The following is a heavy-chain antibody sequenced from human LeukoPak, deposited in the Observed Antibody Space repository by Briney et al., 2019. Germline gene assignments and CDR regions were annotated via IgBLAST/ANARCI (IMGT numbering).Heavy chain of an antibody. D-gene: IGHD3-22*01. V-gene: IGHV3-48*01. CDR1: GFTFSNYN. J-gene: IGHJ4*02. CDR3: AQDDYDNRDYYVG. Sequence: PGGSLRLSCAASGFTFSNYNMNWVRQAPGKGLGWLSYISGSNGKTYYADAVMGRFTVSWDNARYPLFLQISSLRVEDTGVYYCAQDDYDNRDYYVGWGQGTLVTVSS. CDR2: ISGSNGKT.